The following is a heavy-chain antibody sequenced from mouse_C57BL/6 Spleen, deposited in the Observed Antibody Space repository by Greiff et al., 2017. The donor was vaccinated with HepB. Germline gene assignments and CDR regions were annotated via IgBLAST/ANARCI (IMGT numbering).Heavy chain of an antibody. CDR2: ISDGGSYT. CDR1: GFTFSSYA. V-gene: IGHV5-4*01. Sequence: VQLKESGGGLVKPGGSLKLSCAASGFTFSSYAMSWVRQTPEKRLEWVATISDGGSYTYYPDNVKGRFTIPRDNAKNNLYLQMSHLTSEDTAMYYCAREEERHYDYDKVSAYWGQGTLVTVSA. D-gene: IGHD2-4*01. J-gene: IGHJ3*01. CDR3: AREEERHYDYDKVSAY.